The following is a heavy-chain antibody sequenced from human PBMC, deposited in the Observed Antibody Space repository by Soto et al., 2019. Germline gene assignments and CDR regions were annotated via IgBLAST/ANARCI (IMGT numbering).Heavy chain of an antibody. CDR1: GFTFSSYA. D-gene: IGHD5-18*01. CDR2: ISGSGANT. Sequence: EVQLLESGGGLVQPGGSLRLSCAASGFTFSSYAMSWVRQAPGTGLEWVSAISGSGANTYYADSVKGRFTISRDNSKNTLYLQMNSLRAEDSAMYYCLRERSGYSYADSWGQGTLVTVSS. J-gene: IGHJ4*02. V-gene: IGHV3-23*01. CDR3: LRERSGYSYADS.